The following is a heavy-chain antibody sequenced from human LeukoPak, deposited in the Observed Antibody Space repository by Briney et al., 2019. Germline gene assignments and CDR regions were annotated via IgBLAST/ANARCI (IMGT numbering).Heavy chain of an antibody. CDR1: GFTFSSYA. D-gene: IGHD3-10*01. J-gene: IGHJ4*02. Sequence: GGSLRLSCAASGFTFSSYAMHWVRQAPGKGLEWVAVISYDGSNKYYADSVKGRFTISRDNSKNTLYLQMNSLRAEDTAVYYCARDGRAPLWFGELCFDYWGQGTLVTVSS. CDR2: ISYDGSNK. CDR3: ARDGRAPLWFGELCFDY. V-gene: IGHV3-30*04.